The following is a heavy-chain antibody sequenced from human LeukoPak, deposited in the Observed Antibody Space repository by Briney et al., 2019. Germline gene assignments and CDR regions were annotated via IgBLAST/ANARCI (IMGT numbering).Heavy chain of an antibody. D-gene: IGHD1-26*01. Sequence: PGGSLRLSCTASGFTFSSYGMHWVRQAPGKGLEWVANIASDGSDRHYADSVKGRFTISRDNSKNTLYLQMNSLRAEDTAVYYCARYSGSSLYDYWGQGTLVTVSS. V-gene: IGHV3-30*03. CDR2: IASDGSDR. CDR1: GFTFSSYG. CDR3: ARYSGSSLYDY. J-gene: IGHJ4*02.